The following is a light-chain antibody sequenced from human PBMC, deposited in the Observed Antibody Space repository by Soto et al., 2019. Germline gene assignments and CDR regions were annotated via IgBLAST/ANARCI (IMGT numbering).Light chain of an antibody. CDR2: DVS. V-gene: IGLV2-14*03. CDR3: SSYATSGTRV. Sequence: QSVLTQPASVSGSPGQSITISCTGTSSDVGGYNSVSWYQQHPGKAPQLMIYDVSYRPSGISSRFSGSKSDNTASLTISGLRTEDEADYYCSSYATSGTRVFGGWTKLTVL. CDR1: SSDVGGYNS. J-gene: IGLJ2*01.